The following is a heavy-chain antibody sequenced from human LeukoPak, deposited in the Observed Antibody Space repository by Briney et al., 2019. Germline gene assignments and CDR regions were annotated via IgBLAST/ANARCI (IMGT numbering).Heavy chain of an antibody. V-gene: IGHV3-21*04. CDR1: EFSVGSNY. Sequence: GGSLRLSCAASEFSVGSNYMTWVRQAPGKGLEWVSSISSSSSYIYYADSVKGRFTISRDNAKNSLYLQMNSLRAEDTAVYYCAKYGTWGGDYFDYWGQGTLVTVSS. CDR3: AKYGTWGGDYFDY. CDR2: ISSSSSYI. J-gene: IGHJ4*02. D-gene: IGHD7-27*01.